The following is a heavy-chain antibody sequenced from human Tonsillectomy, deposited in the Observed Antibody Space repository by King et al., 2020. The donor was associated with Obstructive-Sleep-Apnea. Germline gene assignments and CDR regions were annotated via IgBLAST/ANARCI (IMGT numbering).Heavy chain of an antibody. J-gene: IGHJ5*02. CDR3: AREAAGIAVAGNWFDP. CDR1: GYTFTSHD. D-gene: IGHD6-13*01. CDR2: MNPNSGNT. V-gene: IGHV1-8*01. Sequence: VQLVESGAEVKKPGASVKVSCTASGYTFTSHDINWVRQATGQGLEWMGWMNPNSGNTDYAQKFQGRVTMTRNTSISTAYMELSSLRSEDTAVYYCAREAAGIAVAGNWFDPWGQGTLVTVSS.